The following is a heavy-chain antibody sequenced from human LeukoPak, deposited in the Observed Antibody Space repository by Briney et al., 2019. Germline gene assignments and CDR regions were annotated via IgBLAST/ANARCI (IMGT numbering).Heavy chain of an antibody. J-gene: IGHJ4*02. V-gene: IGHV3-49*04. CDR3: TGSFGELTFFDQ. CDR2: IGSKAYGGTR. D-gene: IGHD3-10*01. Sequence: PGGSLRLSCTASGFTFGDHGMSWVRQAPGKGLEWVGFIGSKAYGGTREYAASVKGRFTISRDDSKTIAYLQMNSLKTEDTAVYYCTGSFGELTFFDQWGQGTLVTVSS. CDR1: GFTFGDHG.